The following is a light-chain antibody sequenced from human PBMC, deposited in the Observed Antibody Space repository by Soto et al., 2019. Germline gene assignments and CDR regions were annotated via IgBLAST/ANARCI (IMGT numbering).Light chain of an antibody. CDR3: QQYGSSLT. J-gene: IGKJ4*01. CDR2: DVS. CDR1: QSVSSSY. Sequence: ETGLMSYAGTRSVSRGERALGGRRASQSVSSSYLAWYQQKSGQAPRLLIYDVSNRAPGIPARFCGSGSGTDFTLTISSLECEAFAVYYCQQYGSSLTFGGGTKVNIK. V-gene: IGKV3-20*01.